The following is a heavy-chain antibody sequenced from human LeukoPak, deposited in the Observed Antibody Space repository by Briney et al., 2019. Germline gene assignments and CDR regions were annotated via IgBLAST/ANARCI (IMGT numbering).Heavy chain of an antibody. J-gene: IGHJ4*02. CDR3: ARLYGGYGDYYFDY. CDR2: ISSSGSAI. D-gene: IGHD4-17*01. Sequence: GGSLALSCAASGFTFSSYEMNWVRQAPGKGLEWVSFISSSGSAIHYADSVRGRFTISRDNAKNTLYLQMNSLSAEDTAVYYCARLYGGYGDYYFDYWGEGTPVSSSS. CDR1: GFTFSSYE. V-gene: IGHV3-48*03.